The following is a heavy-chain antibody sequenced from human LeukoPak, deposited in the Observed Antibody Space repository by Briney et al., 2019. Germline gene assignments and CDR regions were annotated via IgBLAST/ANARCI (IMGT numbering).Heavy chain of an antibody. D-gene: IGHD2-15*01. CDR2: ISSSSSYI. Sequence: GGSLRLSCAASGFTFSNYIMNWVRQAPGKGLEWVSSISSSSSYIYYADSVKGRFTISRDNAKNSLYLQMNSLRAEDTAVYYCARYGSGHSDYWGQGTLVTVSS. V-gene: IGHV3-21*01. J-gene: IGHJ4*02. CDR3: ARYGSGHSDY. CDR1: GFTFSNYI.